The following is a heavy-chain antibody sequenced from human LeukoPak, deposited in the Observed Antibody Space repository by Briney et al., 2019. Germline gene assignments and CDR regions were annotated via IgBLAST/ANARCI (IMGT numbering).Heavy chain of an antibody. D-gene: IGHD6-19*01. CDR3: ARESGNGYSSGWYPYYYYGMDV. V-gene: IGHV3-30*04. J-gene: IGHJ6*02. Sequence: GGSLRLSCAASGFTFNDYIIHWVRQAPGKGLEWVALISYDGSSEYYADSVKGRFTISRDNSKNTLYLQMNSLRVEDAAVYYCARESGNGYSSGWYPYYYYGMDVWGQGTTVTVFS. CDR2: ISYDGSSE. CDR1: GFTFNDYI.